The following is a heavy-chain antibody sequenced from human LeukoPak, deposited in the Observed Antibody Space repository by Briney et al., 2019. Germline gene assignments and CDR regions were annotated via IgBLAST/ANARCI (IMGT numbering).Heavy chain of an antibody. J-gene: IGHJ4*02. D-gene: IGHD3-10*01. CDR3: TGVYSDY. Sequence: GGSLRLSCTASGFTFGDYAMSWVRQAPGKGLEWVGFIRSKAYGGTTEYAASVKGRFTISRDDSKSIAYLQMNSLKTEDTAVYYCTGVYSDYWGQGTLVTLSS. CDR2: IRSKAYGGTT. CDR1: GFTFGDYA. V-gene: IGHV3-49*04.